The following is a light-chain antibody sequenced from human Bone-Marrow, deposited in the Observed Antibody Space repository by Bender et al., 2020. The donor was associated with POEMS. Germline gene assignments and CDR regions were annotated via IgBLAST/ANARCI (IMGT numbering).Light chain of an antibody. CDR3: SSYAGNNNLV. CDR2: EVN. Sequence: QSALTQPPSASGSPGQSVTISCTGTSADVGGHDYVSWYQQHPGKVPKLVIYEVNQRPAGVPDRFSASKSGNTASLTVSGLQVDDEADYYCSSYAGNNNLVFGGGTRLTVL. V-gene: IGLV2-8*01. J-gene: IGLJ2*01. CDR1: SADVGGHDY.